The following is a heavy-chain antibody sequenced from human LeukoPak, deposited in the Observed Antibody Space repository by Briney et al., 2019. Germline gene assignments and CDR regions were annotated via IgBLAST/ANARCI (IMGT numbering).Heavy chain of an antibody. Sequence: SETLSLTCTVSGGSISSGSHYWGWIRQPPGKGLEWIANIYYSGSTYYNPSLKSRVAISVDTSKSLCSLNLSSVTATDTAVYYCARVVVTGGYYFGYWGQGTLVTVSS. CDR2: IYYSGST. J-gene: IGHJ4*02. CDR1: GGSISSGSHY. V-gene: IGHV4-39*01. CDR3: ARVVVTGGYYFGY. D-gene: IGHD2-2*01.